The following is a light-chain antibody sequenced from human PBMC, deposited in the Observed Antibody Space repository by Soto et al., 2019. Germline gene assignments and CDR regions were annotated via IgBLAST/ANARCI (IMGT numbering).Light chain of an antibody. V-gene: IGKV3-11*01. J-gene: IGKJ4*01. CDR1: QSVSSY. CDR2: DAS. Sequence: EIVLTQSPATLSLSPGERATLSCRASQSVSSYLAWYQQKPGQAPRLLLYDASNRATGIPARFSGSGSGTDFTLTISSPEPEDFAVYYCQQRSNWPPPLTFGGGTKVEIK. CDR3: QQRSNWPPPLT.